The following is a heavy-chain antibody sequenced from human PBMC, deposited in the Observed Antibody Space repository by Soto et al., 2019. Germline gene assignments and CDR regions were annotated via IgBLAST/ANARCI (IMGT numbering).Heavy chain of an antibody. CDR3: ARRPPAGPFAY. CDR2: INAGNGNT. D-gene: IGHD6-13*01. V-gene: IGHV1-3*01. CDR1: GYTFTSYA. J-gene: IGHJ1*01. Sequence: AVKVSCEASGYTFTSYAMHWVRQAPGQRLEWMGWINAGNGNTKYSQKFQGRVTITRDTSASTAYMELSSLRSEDTAVYYCARRPPAGPFAYRGQRTLVIVSS.